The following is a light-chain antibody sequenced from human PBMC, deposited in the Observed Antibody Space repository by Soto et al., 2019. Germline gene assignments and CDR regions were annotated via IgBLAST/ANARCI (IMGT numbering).Light chain of an antibody. V-gene: IGKV3-20*01. J-gene: IGKJ5*01. Sequence: EIVLTQSPATLSLSPGERATLSCRASQSVSSSYLAWYQQKPGQAPRLLIYGASSRATGIPDRFSGSGSGTDFTLTISRLEPEDFAVYYCQQYGSPRITCGQGTRLEIK. CDR3: QQYGSPRIT. CDR2: GAS. CDR1: QSVSSSY.